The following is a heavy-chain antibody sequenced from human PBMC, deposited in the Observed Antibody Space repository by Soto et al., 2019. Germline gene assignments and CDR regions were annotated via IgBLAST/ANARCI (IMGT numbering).Heavy chain of an antibody. J-gene: IGHJ6*03. CDR3: ARHTSSIDYDFWSRSSYYYYMDV. CDR2: IYYSGST. CDR1: GGSISSYY. Sequence: PSQPLSLTCTVSGGSISSYYWRWIRQPPRKGLEWIGYIYYSGSTSYNPSLKSRVTISVDTSKNQFSLKLSSVTAADTAVYYCARHTSSIDYDFWSRSSYYYYMDVWGKGTTVTVSS. V-gene: IGHV4-59*08. D-gene: IGHD3-3*01.